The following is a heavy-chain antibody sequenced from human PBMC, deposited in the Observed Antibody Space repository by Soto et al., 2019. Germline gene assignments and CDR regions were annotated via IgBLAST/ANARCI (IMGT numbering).Heavy chain of an antibody. CDR1: GFIFSSYA. CDR2: ISGSGSSI. D-gene: IGHD6-13*01. Sequence: QPGGSLRLSCAASGFIFSSYAMTWVRQAPGKGLEWVSGISGSGSSIYYADSVKGRFTISRDRSMNTLYLQMNSLQAEDTAVYYCARHPLTYSSSWYWFDPWGQGTLVTVSS. CDR3: ARHPLTYSSSWYWFDP. J-gene: IGHJ5*02. V-gene: IGHV3-23*01.